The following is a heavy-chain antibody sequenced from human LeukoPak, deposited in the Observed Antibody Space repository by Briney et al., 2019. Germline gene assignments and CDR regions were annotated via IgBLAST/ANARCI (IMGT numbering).Heavy chain of an antibody. V-gene: IGHV3-21*06. CDR2: ISSGSSYI. D-gene: IGHD2-2*01. CDR1: GFTFSSYS. J-gene: IGHJ4*02. CDR3: ARGAQIVVTPAAQARPGPSGVDY. Sequence: GGSLRLSRAASGFTFSSYSINRVRQAPGKGLEWVSTISSGSSYIYYADSVKGRFTISRDNAKNSLDLQMSSLRAEDTAVYYCARGAQIVVTPAAQARPGPSGVDYWGQGTLVTVSS.